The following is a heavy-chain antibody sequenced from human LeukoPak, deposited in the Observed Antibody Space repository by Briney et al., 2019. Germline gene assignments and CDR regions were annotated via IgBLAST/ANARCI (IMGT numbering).Heavy chain of an antibody. CDR3: AKDHCSNCLRDFDY. CDR1: GFTSSSYA. D-gene: IGHD6-13*01. V-gene: IGHV3-23*01. J-gene: IGHJ4*02. Sequence: GGSLRLSCAASGFTSSSYAMSWVRQAPGRGLEWVSGISGSGSSTYFADSVKGRFTISRDNSKNTLFLQMNSLRAEDTALYYCAKDHCSNCLRDFDYWGQGTLVTVSS. CDR2: ISGSGSST.